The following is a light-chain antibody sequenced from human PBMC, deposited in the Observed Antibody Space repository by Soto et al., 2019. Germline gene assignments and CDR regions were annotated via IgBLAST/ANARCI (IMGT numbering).Light chain of an antibody. CDR2: ANN. Sequence: SVLTQPPSVSATPGQTVTISCSGSSSNIGSGTVNWYQQLPGTAPIRLVFANNHRPSGVPDRFSASKSGTSASLAISGLLSEDEANYFCAAWDDGLNGHWVFGGGTKVTVL. CDR1: SSNIGSGT. J-gene: IGLJ3*02. V-gene: IGLV1-44*01. CDR3: AAWDDGLNGHWV.